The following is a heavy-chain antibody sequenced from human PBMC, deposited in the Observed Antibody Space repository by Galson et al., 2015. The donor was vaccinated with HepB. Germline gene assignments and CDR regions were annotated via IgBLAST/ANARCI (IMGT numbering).Heavy chain of an antibody. CDR1: GFSFNNFA. Sequence: SLRLSCAASGFSFNNFAMHWVRQVPGKGLEWVSVISYDGSNPYYTDSVKGRFTISRDNSKNTLYLEMNSLGGDDTAVYYCARSSPYCSEGSCYFIDYWGQGSLVTVSS. CDR2: ISYDGSNP. V-gene: IGHV3-30*04. D-gene: IGHD2-15*01. J-gene: IGHJ4*02. CDR3: ARSSPYCSEGSCYFIDY.